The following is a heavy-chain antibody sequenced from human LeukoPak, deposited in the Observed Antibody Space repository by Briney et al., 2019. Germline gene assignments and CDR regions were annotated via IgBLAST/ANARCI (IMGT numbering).Heavy chain of an antibody. CDR2: IYYSGST. Sequence: SETLSLTCTVSGGSISSGGYYWSWIRQHPGKGLEWIGYIYYSGSTYYNPSLKSRVTISVDTPKNQFSLKLSSVTAADTAVYYCARVVIAAAVYYYYYYMDVWGKGTTVTVSS. CDR1: GGSISSGGYY. J-gene: IGHJ6*03. D-gene: IGHD6-13*01. CDR3: ARVVIAAAVYYYYYYMDV. V-gene: IGHV4-31*03.